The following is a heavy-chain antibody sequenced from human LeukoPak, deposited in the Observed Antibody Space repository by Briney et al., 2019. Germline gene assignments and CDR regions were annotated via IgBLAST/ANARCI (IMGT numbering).Heavy chain of an antibody. CDR1: GFTFSSYE. V-gene: IGHV3-48*03. J-gene: IGHJ4*02. CDR2: ISSSGSTI. Sequence: GGSLRLSCAASGFTFSSYEMNWVRQAPGKGLEWVSYISSSGSTIYYADSVKGRFTISRDNAKNSLYLQMNNLRAEDTAVYYCASPPRGDCSGGSCYDYWGQGTLVIVSS. D-gene: IGHD2-15*01. CDR3: ASPPRGDCSGGSCYDY.